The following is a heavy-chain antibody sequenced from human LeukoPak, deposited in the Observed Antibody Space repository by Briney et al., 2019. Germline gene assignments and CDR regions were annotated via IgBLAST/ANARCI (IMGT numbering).Heavy chain of an antibody. V-gene: IGHV1-18*01. J-gene: IGHJ4*02. CDR2: ISAYNGNT. Sequence: GASVKVSCKASGYTLTSYGISWVRQAPGQGLEWMGWISAYNGNTNYAQKLQGRVTMTTDTSTSTAYMELSSLRSEDTAVYYCATPFSVRDGSQSGSFDYWGQGTLVTVSS. CDR3: ATPFSVRDGSQSGSFDY. D-gene: IGHD5-12*01. CDR1: GYTLTSYG.